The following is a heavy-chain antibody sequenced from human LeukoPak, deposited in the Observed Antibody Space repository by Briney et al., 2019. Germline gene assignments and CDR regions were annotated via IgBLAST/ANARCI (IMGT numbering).Heavy chain of an antibody. D-gene: IGHD5-24*01. CDR2: IYYSGST. J-gene: IGHJ6*03. V-gene: IGHV4-39*01. CDR1: GGSISSSSYY. Sequence: SETLSLTCTVSGGSISSSSYYLAWIRQPPGKGLEWIGSIYYSGSTYYNPSLKSRVTISVDTSKNQFSLKLSSVTAADTAVYYCARHLRSRDGYNFPVYYYYYMDVWGKGTTVTISS. CDR3: ARHLRSRDGYNFPVYYYYYMDV.